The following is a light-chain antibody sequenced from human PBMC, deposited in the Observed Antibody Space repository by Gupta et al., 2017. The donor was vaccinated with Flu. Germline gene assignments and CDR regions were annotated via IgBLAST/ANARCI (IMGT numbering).Light chain of an antibody. Sequence: SPDSLSLSPGERATLSCRASKSVSSRYFDWEQQKPGQAPRLLIYDADNRVTGSLGRVSGSGAGTDFTLTISGHQTEDFDGYYYQQRDNWLFGGGTKVEIK. V-gene: IGKV3-11*01. CDR3: QQRDNWL. CDR1: KSVSSRY. CDR2: DAD. J-gene: IGKJ4*01.